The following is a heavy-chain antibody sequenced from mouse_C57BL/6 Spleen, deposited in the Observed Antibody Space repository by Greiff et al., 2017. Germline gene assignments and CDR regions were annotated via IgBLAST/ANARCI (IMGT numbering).Heavy chain of an antibody. CDR1: GFTFSDFY. J-gene: IGHJ3*01. CDR2: SRNKANDYTT. D-gene: IGHD4-1*01. V-gene: IGHV7-1*01. Sequence: EVQRVESGGGLVQSGRSLRLSCATSGFTFSDFYMEWVRQAPGTGLEWIAASRNKANDYTTEYSASVKGRFIVSRDTSQSILYLQMNALRAEDTAIYYCARDDWDEGTWFAYWGQGTLVTVSA. CDR3: ARDDWDEGTWFAY.